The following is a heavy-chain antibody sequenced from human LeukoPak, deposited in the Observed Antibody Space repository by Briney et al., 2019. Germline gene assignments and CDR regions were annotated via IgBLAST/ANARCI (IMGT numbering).Heavy chain of an antibody. CDR1: GGSISSSSYY. CDR2: IYYSGST. Sequence: SETLSLTCTVSGGSISSSSYYWGWIRQPPGKGLEWIGSIYYSGSTYYNPSLKSRVTISVDTSKNQFSLKLSSVTAADTAVYYCARRVAAAIQWGQGTLVTVSS. D-gene: IGHD6-13*01. J-gene: IGHJ4*02. V-gene: IGHV4-39*01. CDR3: ARRVAAAIQ.